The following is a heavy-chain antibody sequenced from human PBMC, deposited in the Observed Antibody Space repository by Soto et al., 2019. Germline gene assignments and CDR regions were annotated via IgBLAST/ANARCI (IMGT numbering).Heavy chain of an antibody. Sequence: SETLSLTCAVYGGSFSGYYWSWIRQPPGKGLEWIGEINHSGSTNYNPSLKSRVTISVDTSKNQFSLKLSSVTAADTAVYYCASRRRGRYSSSWYPPVGYYYYGMDVWGQGTTVTVSS. J-gene: IGHJ6*02. D-gene: IGHD6-13*01. CDR2: INHSGST. V-gene: IGHV4-34*01. CDR1: GGSFSGYY. CDR3: ASRRRGRYSSSWYPPVGYYYYGMDV.